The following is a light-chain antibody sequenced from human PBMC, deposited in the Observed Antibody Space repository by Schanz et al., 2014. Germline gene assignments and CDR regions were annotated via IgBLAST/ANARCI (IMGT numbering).Light chain of an antibody. V-gene: IGLV1-44*01. CDR2: GNS. Sequence: QSVLTQPPSASGTPGQRVTISCSGSYSNIGSHYVYWYQQLPGTAPKLLIYGNSNRPSGVPDRFSGSKSGTSASLAITGLQAEDEADYYCAAWDDSLHGWVFGGGTKLTVL. J-gene: IGLJ3*02. CDR3: AAWDDSLHGWV. CDR1: YSNIGSHY.